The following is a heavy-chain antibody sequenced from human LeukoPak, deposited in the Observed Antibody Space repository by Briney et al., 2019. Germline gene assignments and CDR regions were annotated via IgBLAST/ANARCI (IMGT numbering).Heavy chain of an antibody. CDR2: ISYDGSNK. D-gene: IGHD4-17*01. Sequence: PGGSLRLSCAASGFTFSSYAMHWVRQAPGKGPEWVAVISYDGSNKYYADSVKGRFTISRDNSKNTLYLQMNSLRAEDTAVYYCAREGTVTPYFDYWGQGTLVTVSS. V-gene: IGHV3-30-3*01. J-gene: IGHJ4*02. CDR1: GFTFSSYA. CDR3: AREGTVTPYFDY.